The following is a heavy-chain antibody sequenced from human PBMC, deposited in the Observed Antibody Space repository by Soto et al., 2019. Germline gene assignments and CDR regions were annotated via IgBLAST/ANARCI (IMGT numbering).Heavy chain of an antibody. CDR1: TESLRGYY. Sequence: SETLSLTCAVSTESLRGYYWTWIRQSPGKGLEWIGEISQSGFTNYNPSLESRVTLSVDTSKSEFSLHLTSMTAADTALYYCARGLFSSAWYSDFHPWGQGTPVTSPQ. D-gene: IGHD6-19*01. V-gene: IGHV4-34*01. CDR2: ISQSGFT. J-gene: IGHJ5*02. CDR3: ARGLFSSAWYSDFHP.